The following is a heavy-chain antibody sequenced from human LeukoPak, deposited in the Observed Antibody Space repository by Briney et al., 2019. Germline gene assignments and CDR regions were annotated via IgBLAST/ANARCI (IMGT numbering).Heavy chain of an antibody. CDR1: GYTFTGYI. J-gene: IGHJ4*01. CDR3: STSIGDYYDSSALDY. CDR2: INPNNGCT. V-gene: IGHV1-2*02. Sequence: GSSVKVSCKASGYTFTGYIIHWVREAPGQGLEWMGWINPNNGCTNYAQKFQGRVTMTTDSSISTANMELSRLRSDETAVYFCSTSIGDYYDSSALDYWGHGTLVTASP. D-gene: IGHD3-22*01.